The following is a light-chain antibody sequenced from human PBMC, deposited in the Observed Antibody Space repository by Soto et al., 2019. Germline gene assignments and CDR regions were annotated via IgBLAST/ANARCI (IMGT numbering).Light chain of an antibody. V-gene: IGKV3-11*01. J-gene: IGKJ5*01. CDR1: QSISSY. CDR3: QQRSNWQVT. CDR2: DAS. Sequence: EIVLTQSPVTLSLSPGEIATLSCRASQSISSYLAWYQQKPGQAPRLLIYDASNRATGIPARFSGSGSGTDFTLTISSLEPEDFAVYYCQQRSNWQVTFGQGTRLEIK.